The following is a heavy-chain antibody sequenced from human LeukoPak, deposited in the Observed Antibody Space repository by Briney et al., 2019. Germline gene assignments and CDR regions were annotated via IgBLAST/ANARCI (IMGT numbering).Heavy chain of an antibody. D-gene: IGHD3-3*01. CDR3: ARGFLEWTALRYYYYYMDV. CDR2: IYLSGST. J-gene: IGHJ6*03. Sequence: SETLSLTCTVSGYSISSGYYWGWIRQPPGKGLEWIGSIYLSGSTYYNPSLKSRVTISVDTSKNQFSLELSSVTAADTAVYYCARGFLEWTALRYYYYYMDVWGKGTTVTVSS. CDR1: GYSISSGYY. V-gene: IGHV4-38-2*02.